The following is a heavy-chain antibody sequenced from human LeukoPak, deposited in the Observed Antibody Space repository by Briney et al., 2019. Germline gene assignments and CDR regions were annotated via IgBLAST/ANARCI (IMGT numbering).Heavy chain of an antibody. CDR1: GFTFSSYA. CDR3: ARDNSVRDEAWWFYP. Sequence: AGRSLRLSCAASGFTFSSYAMHWVRQAPGKGLEWVAVISYDGSNKYYADSVKGRFTISRDNSKNTLYLQMNSLRAEDTAVYYCARDNSVRDEAWWFYPWGQGTLVTVSS. V-gene: IGHV3-30*04. D-gene: IGHD5-24*01. CDR2: ISYDGSNK. J-gene: IGHJ5*02.